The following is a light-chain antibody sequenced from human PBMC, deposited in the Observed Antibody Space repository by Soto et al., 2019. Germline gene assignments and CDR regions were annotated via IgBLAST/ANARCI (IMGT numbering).Light chain of an antibody. CDR3: QQYGSSPTIT. Sequence: EIILTQSPDTLSLSPGERATLSCRSIQTVSSNYLAWCQQRPGQAHRLLIYGASTRAAGIPDRFSGSVSGTDFTLTISRLEPEDFAVYYGQQYGSSPTITFGQGTRLEIK. CDR2: GAS. J-gene: IGKJ5*01. V-gene: IGKV3-20*01. CDR1: QTVSSNY.